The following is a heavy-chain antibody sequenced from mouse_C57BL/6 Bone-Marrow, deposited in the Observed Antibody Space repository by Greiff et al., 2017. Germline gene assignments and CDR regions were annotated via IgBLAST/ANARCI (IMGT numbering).Heavy chain of an antibody. Sequence: VHLVESGPGLVQPSQSLSITCTVSGFPLTSYGVHWVRQSPGKGLEWLGVIWSGGSTDYNAAFISRLSISKDNSKSQVFFKMNSLQADDTAIYYCARGMMVTTGAWFAYWGQGTLVTVSA. CDR3: ARGMMVTTGAWFAY. J-gene: IGHJ3*01. CDR1: GFPLTSYG. D-gene: IGHD2-3*01. V-gene: IGHV2-2*01. CDR2: IWSGGST.